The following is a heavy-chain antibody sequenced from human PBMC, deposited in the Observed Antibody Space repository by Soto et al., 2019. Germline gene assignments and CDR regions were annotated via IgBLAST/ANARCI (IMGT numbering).Heavy chain of an antibody. J-gene: IGHJ4*02. CDR1: GGTFSSYA. V-gene: IGHV1-69*01. D-gene: IGHD3-3*01. CDR2: IIPIFGTA. CDR3: ATPIVGGPHY. Sequence: QVQLVQSGAEVKKTGSSVKVSCKASGGTFSSYAISWVRQSHVQGLEWMGGIIPIFGTANYAQKFQGRVTITADESMSTAYMELSSLRSEDTAVYYCATPIVGGPHYWGQGTLVTVSS.